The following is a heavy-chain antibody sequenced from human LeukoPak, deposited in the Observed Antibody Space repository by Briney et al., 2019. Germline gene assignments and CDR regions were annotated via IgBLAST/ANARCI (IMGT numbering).Heavy chain of an antibody. Sequence: PGRFLRLSCAASGFTFDDYAMHWVRQAPGKGLEWVSGISWNSGSIGYADSVKGRFTISRDNAKNSLYLQMNSLRAEDTALYYCAKAVSSGWVQGLFDYWGQGTLVTVSS. J-gene: IGHJ4*02. CDR3: AKAVSSGWVQGLFDY. CDR1: GFTFDDYA. CDR2: ISWNSGSI. D-gene: IGHD6-19*01. V-gene: IGHV3-9*01.